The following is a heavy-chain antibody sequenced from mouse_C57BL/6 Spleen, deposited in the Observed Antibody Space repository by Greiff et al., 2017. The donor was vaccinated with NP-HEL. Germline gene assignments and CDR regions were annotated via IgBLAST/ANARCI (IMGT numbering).Heavy chain of an antibody. J-gene: IGHJ2*01. Sequence: EVQLVESEGGLVQPGSSMKLSCTASGFTFSDYYMAWVRQVPDKGLEWVANINYDGSSTYYLDTLKSRFIFTRDNAKNTLYLQMSSLKSEDTATYYCARRLIYYFDYWGQGTTLTVSS. V-gene: IGHV5-16*02. D-gene: IGHD1-1*01. CDR3: ARRLIYYFDY. CDR2: INYDGSST. CDR1: GFTFSDYY.